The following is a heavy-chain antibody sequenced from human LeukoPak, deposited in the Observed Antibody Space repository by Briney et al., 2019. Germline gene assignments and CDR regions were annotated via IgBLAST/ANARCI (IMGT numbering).Heavy chain of an antibody. CDR1: GGSISSHY. V-gene: IGHV4-59*11. J-gene: IGHJ4*02. D-gene: IGHD3-22*01. Sequence: WGTLSLTCSVSGGSISSHYWSWIRQPPGKALEWIGYIYHSGGNRYNPSLKSRVTISLDTSKNQLSVQLSSVTAADTAVYYCAKVGSYDSSGYYFSDWGQGTLVTVSS. CDR2: IYHSGGN. CDR3: AKVGSYDSSGYYFSD.